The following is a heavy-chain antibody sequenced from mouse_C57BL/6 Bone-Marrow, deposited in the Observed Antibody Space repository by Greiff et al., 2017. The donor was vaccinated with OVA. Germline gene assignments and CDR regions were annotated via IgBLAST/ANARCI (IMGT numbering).Heavy chain of an antibody. CDR2: ISNLAYSI. Sequence: EVKLVGSGGGLVQPGGSLKLSCAASGFTFSDSGMAWVRQAPRKGPEGVAFISNLAYSIYYADTVTGRFTISRENAKNTLYLEMSSLRSEDTAMYYCARQGWAMDYWGQGTSVTVSS. CDR3: ARQGWAMDY. V-gene: IGHV5-15*01. CDR1: GFTFSDSG. J-gene: IGHJ4*01. D-gene: IGHD1-1*02.